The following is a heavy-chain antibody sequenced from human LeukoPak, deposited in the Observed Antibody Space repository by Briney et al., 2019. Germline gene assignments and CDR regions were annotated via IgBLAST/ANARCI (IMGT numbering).Heavy chain of an antibody. J-gene: IGHJ4*02. D-gene: IGHD5-24*01. CDR2: IYYSVRS. CDR1: GGSIGSTNYF. Sequence: TETLSLTCTVSGGSIGSTNYFWGWIRQPPGKGLEWIANIYYSVRSYYNPSLKSRVTISVDTSKNQFSLRLNSVTAADTAVYYCARGGWLKSGDYFDYLGQGTLVTVSS. V-gene: IGHV4-39*07. CDR3: ARGGWLKSGDYFDY.